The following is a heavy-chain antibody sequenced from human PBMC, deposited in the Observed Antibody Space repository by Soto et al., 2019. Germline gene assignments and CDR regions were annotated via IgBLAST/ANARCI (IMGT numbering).Heavy chain of an antibody. J-gene: IGHJ4*02. Sequence: QVQLVESGGGVVQPGRSLRLSCAAAGFTFSTYGIHWVRQAPGKGLEWVAVIWHDGSNKYYADSVKGRFTISRDNSKNTLYLEMNSLRAEDTAVYYWARAVGPFDCWGQGTLVTVSS. CDR2: IWHDGSNK. V-gene: IGHV3-33*01. D-gene: IGHD1-26*01. CDR3: ARAVGPFDC. CDR1: GFTFSTYG.